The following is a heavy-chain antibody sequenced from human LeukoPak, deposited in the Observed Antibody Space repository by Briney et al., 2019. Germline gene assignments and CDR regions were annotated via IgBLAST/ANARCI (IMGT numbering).Heavy chain of an antibody. J-gene: IGHJ3*02. V-gene: IGHV4-34*01. CDR2: INHSGST. D-gene: IGHD3-22*01. CDR1: GGSFSGYY. Sequence: SETLSLTCAVYGGSFSGYYWSWIRQPPGKGLEWIGEINHSGSTNYNPSLKSRVTISVDTSKNQFSLKLSSVTAADTAVYYCARRLAKAYYYDSSGYSLAAFDIWGQGTMVTVSS. CDR3: ARRLAKAYYYDSSGYSLAAFDI.